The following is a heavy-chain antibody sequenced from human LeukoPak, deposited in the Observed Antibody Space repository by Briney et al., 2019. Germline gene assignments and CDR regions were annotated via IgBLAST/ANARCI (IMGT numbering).Heavy chain of an antibody. Sequence: PSETLSLTCTVSGGSISSSGYYWGWIRQPPGKGLEWIGSVDYTGITSHSPSLKSRVTISVDTSKNQFSLKLSSVTAADTAVYYCARVAPSQWLLLPNYFDYWGQETLVTVSS. CDR1: GGSISSSGYY. J-gene: IGHJ4*02. V-gene: IGHV4-39*07. CDR3: ARVAPSQWLLLPNYFDY. D-gene: IGHD3-22*01. CDR2: VDYTGIT.